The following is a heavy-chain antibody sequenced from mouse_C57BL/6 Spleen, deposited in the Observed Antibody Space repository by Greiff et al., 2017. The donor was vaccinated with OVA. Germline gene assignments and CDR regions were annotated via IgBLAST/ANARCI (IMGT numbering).Heavy chain of an antibody. CDR1: GFSLSTSGMG. Sequence: QVQLKESGPGILQSSQTLSLTCSFSGFSLSTSGMGVSWIRQPSGKGLEWLAHIYWDDDKRYNPSLKSRLTISKDTSRNQVFLKITSVDTADTATYYCARKGGYGNYGNAMDYWGQGTSVTVSS. CDR3: ARKGGYGNYGNAMDY. V-gene: IGHV8-12*01. CDR2: IYWDDDK. J-gene: IGHJ4*01. D-gene: IGHD2-10*02.